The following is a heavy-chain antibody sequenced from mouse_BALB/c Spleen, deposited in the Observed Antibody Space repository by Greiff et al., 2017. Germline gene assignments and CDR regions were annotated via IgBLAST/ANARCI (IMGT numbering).Heavy chain of an antibody. CDR2: INPSTGYT. V-gene: IGHV1-7*01. J-gene: IGHJ4*01. CDR1: GYTFTSYW. Sequence: QVQLQQSGAELAKPGASVKMSCKASGYTFTSYWMHWVKQRPGQGLEWIGYINPSTGYTEYNQKFKDKATLTADKSSSTAYMQLSSLTSEDSAVYYCARGPRDARDYGGQGTSVTVSS. CDR3: ARGPRDARDY.